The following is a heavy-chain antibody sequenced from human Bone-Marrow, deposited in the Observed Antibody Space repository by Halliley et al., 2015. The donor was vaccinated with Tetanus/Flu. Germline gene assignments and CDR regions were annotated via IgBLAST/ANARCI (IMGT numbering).Heavy chain of an antibody. Sequence: YGYYRGGPTSNPPLKSRVTISIDTSKNQFSLKLTSVTAADTAVYYCARGGYCSGGRCFDQNFDFWGQGTLVTVSS. CDR3: ARGGYCSGGRCFDQNFDF. CDR2: GYYRGGP. V-gene: IGHV4-59*09. D-gene: IGHD2-15*01. J-gene: IGHJ4*02.